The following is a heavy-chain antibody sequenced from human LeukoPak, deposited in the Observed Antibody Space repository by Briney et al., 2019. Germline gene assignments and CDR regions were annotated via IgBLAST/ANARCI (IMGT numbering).Heavy chain of an antibody. V-gene: IGHV3-48*03. CDR1: GFTFSSYE. J-gene: IGHJ4*02. D-gene: IGHD2/OR15-2a*01. CDR3: ARVTYAVPDY. CDR2: ISCSGRNI. Sequence: GGSLRLSCAASGFTFSSYEMNWVRQAPGKGLEWVSYISCSGRNIYIADSVKGRFTISRDNAQNSLFLQMNSLRAEDTAVYYCARVTYAVPDYWGQGTLVAVSP.